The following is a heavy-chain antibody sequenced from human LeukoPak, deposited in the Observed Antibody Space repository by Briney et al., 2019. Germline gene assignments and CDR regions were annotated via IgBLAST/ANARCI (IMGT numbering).Heavy chain of an antibody. D-gene: IGHD7-27*01. CDR1: GGSISSYY. CDR3: ARGGGLGIVDY. V-gene: IGHV4-4*07. Sequence: SETLSLTCTVSGGSISSYYWSWIRQPAGKGLEWIGRISTSGSTDYNPSLKSRVTISVDMSKNQFSLKLSSVTAADTAVYYCARGGGLGIVDYWGQGTLVTVSS. J-gene: IGHJ4*02. CDR2: ISTSGST.